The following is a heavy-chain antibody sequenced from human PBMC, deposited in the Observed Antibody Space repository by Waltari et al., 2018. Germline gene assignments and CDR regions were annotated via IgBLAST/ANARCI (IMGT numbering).Heavy chain of an antibody. V-gene: IGHV5-51*03. J-gene: IGHJ4*02. CDR1: GYSFTSYW. CDR2: IYPGDSDT. CDR3: ARRERRYCSGGSCYGFDY. Sequence: EVQLVQSGAEVKKPGESLKISCKGSGYSFTSYWIGWVRQQPGKGLEWMGIIYPGDSDTRYSPSFQGQVTISADKSISTAYLQWSSLKASDTAMYYCARRERRYCSGGSCYGFDYWGQGTLVTVSS. D-gene: IGHD2-15*01.